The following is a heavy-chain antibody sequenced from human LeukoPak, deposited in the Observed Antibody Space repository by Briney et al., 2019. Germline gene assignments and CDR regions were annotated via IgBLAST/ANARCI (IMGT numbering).Heavy chain of an antibody. D-gene: IGHD2-2*01. Sequence: SQTLSLTCTVSGGSISSGSYYWSWIRQPAGKGLEWIGRIYTSGSTSYNPSLKSRVTITVDTSKKQFSLKLSSVTAADTAVYYCAREVRGYQVFIENYYYYYMDVWGKGTTVTVSS. CDR1: GGSISSGSYY. CDR3: AREVRGYQVFIENYYYYYMDV. V-gene: IGHV4-61*02. CDR2: IYTSGST. J-gene: IGHJ6*03.